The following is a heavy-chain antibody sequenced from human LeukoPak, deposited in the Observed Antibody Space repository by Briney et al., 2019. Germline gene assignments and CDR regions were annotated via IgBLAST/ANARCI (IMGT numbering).Heavy chain of an antibody. V-gene: IGHV4-34*01. Sequence: SETLSLTCAVYGGSFSGYYWSWIRQPAGKGLEWIGEINHSGSTNYNPSLKSRVTISVDTSKNQFSLKLSSVTAADTAVYYCAVGDSYVLPYFDYWGQGTLVTVSS. J-gene: IGHJ4*02. D-gene: IGHD5-18*01. CDR2: INHSGST. CDR1: GGSFSGYY. CDR3: AVGDSYVLPYFDY.